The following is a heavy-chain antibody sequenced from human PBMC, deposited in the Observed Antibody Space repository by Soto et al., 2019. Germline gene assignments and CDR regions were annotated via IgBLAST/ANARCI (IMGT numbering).Heavy chain of an antibody. J-gene: IGHJ4*02. Sequence: SLRLSCTASGFTFGDYAMSWVRQAPGKGLEWVGFIRSKAYGGTTEYAASVKGRFTISRDDSKSIAYLQMNSLKTEDTAVYYCTRDPLYCTNGVCYIGYFDYWGQGTLVTVSS. CDR1: GFTFGDYA. CDR2: IRSKAYGGTT. V-gene: IGHV3-49*04. D-gene: IGHD2-8*01. CDR3: TRDPLYCTNGVCYIGYFDY.